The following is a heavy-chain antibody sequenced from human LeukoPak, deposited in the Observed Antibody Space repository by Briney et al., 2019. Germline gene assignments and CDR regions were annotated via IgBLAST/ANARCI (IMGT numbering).Heavy chain of an antibody. V-gene: IGHV3-30*18. D-gene: IGHD5-18*01. CDR1: GFTFSSYG. J-gene: IGHJ5*02. Sequence: GGSLRLSCAASGFTFSSYGMHWVRQAPGKGLEWVAVISYDGSNKYYADSVKGRFTISRDNSKNTLYLQMNSLRAEDTAVYYCAKDKIQLWLLNGRMPWFDPWGQGTLVTVSS. CDR3: AKDKIQLWLLNGRMPWFDP. CDR2: ISYDGSNK.